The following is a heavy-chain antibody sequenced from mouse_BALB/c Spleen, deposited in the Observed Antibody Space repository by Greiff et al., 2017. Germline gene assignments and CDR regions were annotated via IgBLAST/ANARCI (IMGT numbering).Heavy chain of an antibody. J-gene: IGHJ1*01. CDR3: ARRAATSYWYFDV. V-gene: IGHV1-80*01. Sequence: VMLVESGAELVRPGSSVKISCKASGYAFSSYWMNWVKQRPGQGLEWIGQIYPGDGDTNYNGKFKGKATLTADKSSSTAYMQLSSLTSEDSAVYFCARRAATSYWYFDVWGAGTTVTVSS. D-gene: IGHD1-2*01. CDR1: GYAFSSYW. CDR2: IYPGDGDT.